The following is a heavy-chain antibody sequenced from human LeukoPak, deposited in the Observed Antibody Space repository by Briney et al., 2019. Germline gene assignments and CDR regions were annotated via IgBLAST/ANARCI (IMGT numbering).Heavy chain of an antibody. Sequence: GGSLRLSCAASGFTFSSYAIHWVRQAPGKGLEWVAVILYDGDYADSVKGRFTISRDNSKNTVYLQINSLRSEDTAVYYCARSYGDYGGAFDYWGQGTLVTVSS. CDR1: GFTFSSYA. CDR3: ARSYGDYGGAFDY. CDR2: ILYDG. D-gene: IGHD4-17*01. J-gene: IGHJ4*02. V-gene: IGHV3-30*04.